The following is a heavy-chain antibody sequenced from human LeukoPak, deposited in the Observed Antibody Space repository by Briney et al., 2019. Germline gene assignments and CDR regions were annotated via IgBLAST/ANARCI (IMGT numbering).Heavy chain of an antibody. Sequence: PSETLSLTCTVSGGSISSYYWSWIRQPPGKGLEWIGYIYTSGSTNYNPSLKSRVTISVDTSKNQFPLKLSSVTAADTAVYYCAQSGSYYDEYFQHWGQGTLVTVSS. D-gene: IGHD1-26*01. CDR3: AQSGSYYDEYFQH. V-gene: IGHV4-4*09. J-gene: IGHJ1*01. CDR2: IYTSGST. CDR1: GGSISSYY.